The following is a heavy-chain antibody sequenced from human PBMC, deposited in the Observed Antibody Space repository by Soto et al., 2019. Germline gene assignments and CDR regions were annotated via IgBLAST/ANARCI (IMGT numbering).Heavy chain of an antibody. D-gene: IGHD3-10*01. CDR3: ARTGWFGEWINRAFDY. CDR2: IIPILGIA. CDR1: GGTFSSYT. Sequence: GASVKVSCKASGGTFSSYTISWVRQAPGQGLEWMGRIIPILGIANYAQKFQGRVTITADKSTSTAYMELSSLRSEDTAVYYCARTGWFGEWINRAFDYWGQGTLVTVSS. V-gene: IGHV1-69*02. J-gene: IGHJ4*02.